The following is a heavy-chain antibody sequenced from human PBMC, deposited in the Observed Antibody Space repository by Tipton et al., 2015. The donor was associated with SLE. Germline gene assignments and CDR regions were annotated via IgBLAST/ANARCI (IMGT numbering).Heavy chain of an antibody. CDR2: IYYSGST. Sequence: TLSLTCTVSGGSISSGGYYWSWIRQHPGKGLEWIGYIYYSGSTYYNPSLKSRVTISVDTSKNQFSRKLSSVTAADTAVYYCARHSTSSWYYYYYGMDVWGQGTTVTVSS. J-gene: IGHJ6*02. CDR1: GGSISSGGYY. D-gene: IGHD6-13*01. V-gene: IGHV4-31*03. CDR3: ARHSTSSWYYYYYGMDV.